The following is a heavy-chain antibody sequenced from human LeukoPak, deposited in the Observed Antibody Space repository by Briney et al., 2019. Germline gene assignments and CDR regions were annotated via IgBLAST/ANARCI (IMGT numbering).Heavy chain of an antibody. D-gene: IGHD5-12*01. CDR2: IYYTGST. V-gene: IGHV4-59*01. J-gene: IGHJ4*02. Sequence: SETLSLTCIVSGGSISSYYWTRIRQPPGKGLEWIGYIYYTGSTKYNPSLKSRVTISVDTSKNQFSLKLSSVTAADTAVYYCARRASGHSYFDYWGQGTLVTVSS. CDR1: GGSISSYY. CDR3: ARRASGHSYFDY.